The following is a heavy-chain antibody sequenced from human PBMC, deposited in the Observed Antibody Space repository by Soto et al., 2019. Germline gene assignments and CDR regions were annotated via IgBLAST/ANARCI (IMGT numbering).Heavy chain of an antibody. D-gene: IGHD4-4*01. CDR1: GGSISSGGYY. CDR2: IYYSGGT. J-gene: IGHJ6*02. CDR3: ARDPGSEETVTTYGMDV. Sequence: PSETLSLTCTVSGGSISSGGYYWSWIRQHPGKGLEWIGYIYYSGGTYYNPSLKSRVTISVDTSKNQFSLKLSSVTAADTAVYYCARDPGSEETVTTYGMDVWGQGTTVTVSS. V-gene: IGHV4-31*03.